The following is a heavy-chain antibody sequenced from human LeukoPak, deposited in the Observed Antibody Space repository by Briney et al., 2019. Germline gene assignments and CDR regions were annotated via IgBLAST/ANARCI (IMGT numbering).Heavy chain of an antibody. J-gene: IGHJ3*02. V-gene: IGHV4-59*01. CDR3: ARDFRGSVDAFDI. CDR2: IYYSGST. CDR1: GGSISSYY. Sequence: EPSETLSLTCTVSGGSISSYYWSWIRQPPGKGLEWIGYIYYSGSTNYNPSLKSRVSISVDTSKNQFSLKLSSVTAADTAVYYCARDFRGSVDAFDIWGQGTMVAVPS.